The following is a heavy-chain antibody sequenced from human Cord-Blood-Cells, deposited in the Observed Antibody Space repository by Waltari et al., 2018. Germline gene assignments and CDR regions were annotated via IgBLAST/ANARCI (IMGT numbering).Heavy chain of an antibody. Sequence: QVQLVQSGAEVKKSGSSVKVSCKASGGTFSSYAISWVRQAPGQGLEWMGGIIPIFGTANYAQKFQGRVTITADESTSTAYMELSSLRSEDTAVYYCARDQGGAYCGGDCYFAYWGQGTLVTVSS. J-gene: IGHJ4*02. CDR3: ARDQGGAYCGGDCYFAY. CDR2: IIPIFGTA. D-gene: IGHD2-21*02. V-gene: IGHV1-69*01. CDR1: GGTFSSYA.